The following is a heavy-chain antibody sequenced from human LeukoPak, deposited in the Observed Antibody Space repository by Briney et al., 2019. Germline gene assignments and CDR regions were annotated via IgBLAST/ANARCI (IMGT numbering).Heavy chain of an antibody. Sequence: GGSLRLSCAASGFTFSSYGMSWVRQAPGKGLEWVSAISGSGGSTYYADSVKGRFTISRDNSKNTLYLQMNSLRAEDTAVYYCAKGCSGGSCYSFHYWGQGTVVTVSS. CDR2: ISGSGGST. CDR1: GFTFSSYG. CDR3: AKGCSGGSCYSFHY. D-gene: IGHD2-15*01. V-gene: IGHV3-23*01. J-gene: IGHJ4*02.